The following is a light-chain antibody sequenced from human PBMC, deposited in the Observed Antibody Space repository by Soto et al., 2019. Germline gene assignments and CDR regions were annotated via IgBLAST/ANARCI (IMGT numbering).Light chain of an antibody. CDR1: QNIGSW. CDR3: QPYNNWPLT. V-gene: IGKV1-5*01. CDR2: DAS. J-gene: IGKJ4*01. Sequence: DIQMTQSPSTLSASVGDRVTITCRASQNIGSWLAWYQQKPGKAPKFLIYDASSLESGVPSRFSGSRSGAEFTLTINSLQSEDFAVYYCQPYNNWPLTFGGGTKVDIK.